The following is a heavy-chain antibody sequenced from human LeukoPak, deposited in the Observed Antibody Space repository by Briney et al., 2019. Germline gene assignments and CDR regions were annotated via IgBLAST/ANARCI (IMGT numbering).Heavy chain of an antibody. CDR2: INPSGGST. CDR1: GYTFTSYY. J-gene: IGHJ4*02. Sequence: GASVTVSCTASGYTFTSYYMHWVRQAPGQGLEWMGIINPSGGSTSYAQKFQGRVTMTRDTSTSTVYMELSSLRSEDTAVYYCARMGSGYYSYFDYWGQGTLVTVSS. CDR3: ARMGSGYYSYFDY. V-gene: IGHV1-46*01. D-gene: IGHD3-22*01.